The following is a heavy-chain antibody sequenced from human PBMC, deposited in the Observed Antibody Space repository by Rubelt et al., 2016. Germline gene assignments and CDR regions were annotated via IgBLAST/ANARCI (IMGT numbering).Heavy chain of an antibody. Sequence: QVQLVQSGAEVKKPGASVKVSCKASGYTFTGYYMHWVRQAPGQGLEWMGRINPKSGGTNYAQKFQGRVTMTSDTAISTAYMGLSRLRSDDTAVYYCAREGDYYYGMDVWGQGTTDTVSS. V-gene: IGHV1-2*06. CDR3: AREGDYYYGMDV. CDR1: GYTFTGYY. J-gene: IGHJ6*02. D-gene: IGHD3-16*01. CDR2: INPKSGGT.